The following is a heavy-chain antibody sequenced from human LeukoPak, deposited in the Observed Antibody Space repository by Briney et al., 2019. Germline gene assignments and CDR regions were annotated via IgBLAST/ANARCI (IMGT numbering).Heavy chain of an antibody. J-gene: IGHJ4*02. D-gene: IGHD5-18*01. Sequence: ASVKLSCKASGYTFTGYYMHWVRQAPGQGLEWMGWINPDSGGTNYAQKFQGRVTMTRDKSISTAYMDLSSLRSDDTAVYYCAGVGAMVLWGQGTLVTVSS. CDR2: INPDSGGT. CDR3: AGVGAMVL. V-gene: IGHV1-2*02. CDR1: GYTFTGYY.